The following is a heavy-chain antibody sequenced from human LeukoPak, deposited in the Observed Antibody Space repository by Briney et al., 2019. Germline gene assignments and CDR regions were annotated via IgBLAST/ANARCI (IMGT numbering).Heavy chain of an antibody. Sequence: GRSLRLSYAASGFTFSSYAMHWVRQAPGKGLEWVAVISYDGSNKYYADSVKGRFTISRDNSKNTLYLQMNSLRAEDTAVYYCARERDYDSSGYAFYFDYWGQGTLVTVSS. V-gene: IGHV3-30-3*01. CDR3: ARERDYDSSGYAFYFDY. CDR2: ISYDGSNK. CDR1: GFTFSSYA. D-gene: IGHD3-22*01. J-gene: IGHJ4*02.